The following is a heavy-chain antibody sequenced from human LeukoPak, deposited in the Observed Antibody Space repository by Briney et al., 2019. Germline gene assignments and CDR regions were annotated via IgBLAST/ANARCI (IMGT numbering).Heavy chain of an antibody. V-gene: IGHV1-46*01. Sequence: ASVKVSCKASGYTFTSYYMHWVRQPPGQGLEWMGIINPSGGSTSYAQKFQGRVTMTRDTSTSTVYMELSSLRSEDTAVYYCARDPPITMIVVGGGFDYWGQGTLVTVSS. D-gene: IGHD3-22*01. CDR1: GYTFTSYY. CDR2: INPSGGST. CDR3: ARDPPITMIVVGGGFDY. J-gene: IGHJ4*02.